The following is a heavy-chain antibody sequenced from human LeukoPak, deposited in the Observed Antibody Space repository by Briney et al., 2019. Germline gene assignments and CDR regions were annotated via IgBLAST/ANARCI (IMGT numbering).Heavy chain of an antibody. J-gene: IGHJ4*02. Sequence: GGSLRLSCAASGFTFSSYAMSWVRQAPGKGLEWVSTISGSGGGTYYADSVKGRFTISRDNSKNTLYLQMNSLRAEDTAVYYCSKDADTGGRTTFDYWGQGTLVTVSS. D-gene: IGHD2-8*02. V-gene: IGHV3-23*01. CDR2: ISGSGGGT. CDR3: SKDADTGGRTTFDY. CDR1: GFTFSSYA.